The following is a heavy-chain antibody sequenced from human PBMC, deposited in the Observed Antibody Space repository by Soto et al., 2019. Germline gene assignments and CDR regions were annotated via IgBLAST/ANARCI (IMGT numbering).Heavy chain of an antibody. CDR1: GYSFTSYW. CDR2: IDPSDSYT. J-gene: IGHJ5*02. D-gene: IGHD3-3*01. Sequence: PGESLKISCKGSGYSFTSYWISWVRQMPGKGLEWMGRIDPSDSYTNYSPSFQGHVTISADKSISTAYLQWSSLKASDTAMYYCARLPVYYDFWSGLRAPERNWFDPWGQGTLVTVSS. CDR3: ARLPVYYDFWSGLRAPERNWFDP. V-gene: IGHV5-10-1*01.